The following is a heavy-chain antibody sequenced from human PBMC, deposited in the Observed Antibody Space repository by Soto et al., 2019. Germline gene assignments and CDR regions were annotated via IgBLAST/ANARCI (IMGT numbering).Heavy chain of an antibody. CDR2: IYYSGST. J-gene: IGHJ5*02. Sequence: SETLSLTCTVSGGSISSSSYYWGWIRQPPGKGLEWIGSIYYSGSTYYNPSLRSRVTISVDTSKNQFSLKLSSVTAADTAVYYCARPRSWSNWFDPWGQGTLVTVSS. V-gene: IGHV4-39*01. D-gene: IGHD6-13*01. CDR3: ARPRSWSNWFDP. CDR1: GGSISSSSYY.